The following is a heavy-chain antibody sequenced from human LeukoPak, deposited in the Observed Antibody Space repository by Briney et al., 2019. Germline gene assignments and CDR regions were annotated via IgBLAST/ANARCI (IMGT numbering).Heavy chain of an antibody. CDR1: GFTFSSYA. Sequence: GGSLRLSCAASGFTFSSYAMHWVRQAPGKGLEWVAVISYDGSNKYYADSVKGRFTISRDNSKNTLYLQMNSLRAEDTAVYYCARGNLGYCSSTSCPNWFDPWGQGTLVTVSS. D-gene: IGHD2-2*01. J-gene: IGHJ5*02. CDR3: ARGNLGYCSSTSCPNWFDP. V-gene: IGHV3-30-3*01. CDR2: ISYDGSNK.